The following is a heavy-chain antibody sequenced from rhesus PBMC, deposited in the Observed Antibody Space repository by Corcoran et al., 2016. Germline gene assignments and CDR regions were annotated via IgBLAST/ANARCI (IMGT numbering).Heavy chain of an antibody. J-gene: IGHJ4*01. Sequence: QVQLQESGPGLVRPSETLPLTCAVSGASIGDNYWSWIRLAPGRGLEWIGRIYGRRATPDYNPSCTCRVAISIDTSKNKLSLSLKSVTAADTAVYYCAKAGVATDVDDWGQGVLVTVSS. V-gene: IGHV4S2*01. D-gene: IGHD1-44*01. CDR3: AKAGVATDVDD. CDR1: GASIGDNY. CDR2: IYGRRATP.